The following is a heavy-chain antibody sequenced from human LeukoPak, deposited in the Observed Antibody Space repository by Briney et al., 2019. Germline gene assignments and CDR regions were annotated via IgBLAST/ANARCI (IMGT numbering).Heavy chain of an antibody. D-gene: IGHD1-1*01. J-gene: IGHJ4*02. V-gene: IGHV1-24*01. CDR3: ATDPAGVEERRHY. CDR1: GYTLTELS. CDR2: FDPEDGET. Sequence: ASVKVSCKVSGYTLTELSIHWVRQAPGKGLEWMGGFDPEDGETIYAQKLQGRVTMTEGTSTDTAYMELSSLRSEDTAVYYCATDPAGVEERRHYWGQGTLVTVSS.